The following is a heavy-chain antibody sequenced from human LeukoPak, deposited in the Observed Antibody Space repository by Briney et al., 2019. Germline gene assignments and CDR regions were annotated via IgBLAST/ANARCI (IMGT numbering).Heavy chain of an antibody. Sequence: SVKVSCKASGGTFSSYAISWVRQAPGQGLEWMGRIIPILGIANYAQKLQGRVTITADKSTSTAYMELSSLRSEDTAVYYCAILDAHDAFDIWGQGTMVTVSS. J-gene: IGHJ3*02. CDR1: GGTFSSYA. CDR2: IIPILGIA. CDR3: AILDAHDAFDI. V-gene: IGHV1-69*04.